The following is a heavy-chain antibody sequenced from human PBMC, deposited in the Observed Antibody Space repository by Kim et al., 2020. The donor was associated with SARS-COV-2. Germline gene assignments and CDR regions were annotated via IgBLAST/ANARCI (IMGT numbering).Heavy chain of an antibody. Sequence: DESAKDYGDSVKGRFTISRDNARKSLYLQMDSQRAEDTGVYYCAADGDGWGQGTTVTVSS. V-gene: IGHV3-7*03. J-gene: IGHJ6*02. CDR3: AADGDG. CDR2: DESAK.